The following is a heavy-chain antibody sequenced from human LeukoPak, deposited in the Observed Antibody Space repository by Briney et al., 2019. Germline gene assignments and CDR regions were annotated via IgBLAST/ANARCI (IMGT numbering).Heavy chain of an antibody. D-gene: IGHD5-24*01. V-gene: IGHV3-7*01. CDR3: ATVEMATLMY. CDR1: GFTFSSYA. CDR2: IQQDGSEK. Sequence: GGSLRLSCAASGFTFSSYAMSWVRQAPGKGLEWVANIQQDGSEKYYVDSVKGRFTISRDNAKNSLYLQMNSLRAEDTAVYYCATVEMATLMYWGQGTLVTVSS. J-gene: IGHJ4*02.